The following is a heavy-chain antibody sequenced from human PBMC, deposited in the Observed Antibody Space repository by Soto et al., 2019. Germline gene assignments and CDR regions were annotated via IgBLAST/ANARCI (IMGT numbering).Heavy chain of an antibody. CDR2: IYWDDDK. V-gene: IGHV2-5*02. Sequence: QITLKESGPPLAKPTQTLTLTCTFSGFSLSTSGVGVGWIRQPPGKALEWLALIYWDDDKRYSPSLKSRLTITKDTSKNQVVLTMTNMDPVDTATYYCAHRPSYCSGGSCYSGFDYWGQGTLVTVSS. CDR3: AHRPSYCSGGSCYSGFDY. D-gene: IGHD2-15*01. J-gene: IGHJ4*02. CDR1: GFSLSTSGVG.